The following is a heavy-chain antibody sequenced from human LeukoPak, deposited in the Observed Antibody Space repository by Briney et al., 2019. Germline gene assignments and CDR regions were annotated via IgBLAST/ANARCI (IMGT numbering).Heavy chain of an antibody. V-gene: IGHV1-2*02. Sequence: ASVKVSCKASGYTFTSYAMNWVRQAPGQGLEWMGWINPNSGGTNYAQKFQGRVTMTRDTSISTAYMELSRLRSDDTAVYYCARTYYYYDSSGYLDYWGQGTLVTVSS. CDR2: INPNSGGT. J-gene: IGHJ4*02. D-gene: IGHD3-22*01. CDR3: ARTYYYYDSSGYLDY. CDR1: GYTFTSYA.